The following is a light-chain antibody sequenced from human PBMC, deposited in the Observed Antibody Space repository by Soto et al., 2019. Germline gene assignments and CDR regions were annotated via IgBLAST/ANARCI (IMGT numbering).Light chain of an antibody. Sequence: EIVLTQSPGTLSLSPGDRATLSCRASQSVNSNFLAWYQQKPGQAPRLLIYGAASRATGIPDTFSGSGSGTDFTLTISRLEPGDFAVYYWQHYGTSLWTFGQGTKVDIK. V-gene: IGKV3-20*01. CDR1: QSVNSNF. CDR2: GAA. J-gene: IGKJ1*01. CDR3: QHYGTSLWT.